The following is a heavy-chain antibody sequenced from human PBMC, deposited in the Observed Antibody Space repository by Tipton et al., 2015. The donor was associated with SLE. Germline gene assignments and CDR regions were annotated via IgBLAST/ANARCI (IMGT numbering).Heavy chain of an antibody. D-gene: IGHD3-9*01. V-gene: IGHV4-61*09. CDR3: ARRNDHDLLTGPFDAFDI. Sequence: TLSLTCIVSGDSISSGSYYWSWIRQPAGKGLEWIGHTYTTGSTDYNPSLKSRVTISVDTSNNQFSLKLSSVTAADTSVYFCARRNDHDLLTGPFDAFDIWGQGTRVTVSS. CDR1: GDSISSGSYY. J-gene: IGHJ3*02. CDR2: TYTTGST.